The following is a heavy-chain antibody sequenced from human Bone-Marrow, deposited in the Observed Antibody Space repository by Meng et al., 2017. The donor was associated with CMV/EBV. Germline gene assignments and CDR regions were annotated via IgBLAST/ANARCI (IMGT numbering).Heavy chain of an antibody. CDR1: GFTFSSYE. D-gene: IGHD1-26*01. CDR3: SRGSYSGNYASLFSPSYYFDY. J-gene: IGHJ4*02. V-gene: IGHV3-48*03. Sequence: GESLKISCVASGFTFSSYEMNWVRQAPGKGLEWVSYISSSGTNIYYADSVKGRFTISRDNAKNSLYLQMNSLKAEDTAVYYCSRGSYSGNYASLFSPSYYFDYWGQGTLVTVSS. CDR2: ISSSGTNI.